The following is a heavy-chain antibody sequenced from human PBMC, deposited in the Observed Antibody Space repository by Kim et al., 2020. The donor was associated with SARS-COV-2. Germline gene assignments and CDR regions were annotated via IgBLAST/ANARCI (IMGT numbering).Heavy chain of an antibody. CDR1: GFTFSDYS. CDR2: ISDIGTYI. J-gene: IGHJ6*02. Sequence: GGSLRLSCAASGFTFSDYSMSWVRQAPGRGLEWVSSISDIGTYIYYADSMKGRFTISRDNAKNSLYLQMDSLRAEDTAVYYCARDLVPAAIAGMDVWGQGTTVIVSS. CDR3: ARDLVPAAIAGMDV. V-gene: IGHV3-21*01. D-gene: IGHD2-2*01.